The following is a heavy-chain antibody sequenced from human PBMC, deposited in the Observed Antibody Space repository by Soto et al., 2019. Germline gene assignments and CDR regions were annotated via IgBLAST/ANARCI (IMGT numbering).Heavy chain of an antibody. CDR3: AKDQYGGRGGAPDV. D-gene: IGHD2-21*01. V-gene: IGHV3-30*18. CDR1: GFTFSSYG. J-gene: IGHJ6*02. Sequence: QVQLVESGGGVVQPGRSLRLSCAASGFTFSSYGMHWVRQAPGKGLEWVAVISYDGSNKYYADSVKGRFTISRDNSKNTLYLQMNSLRAEDTAVYYCAKDQYGGRGGAPDVWGQGTTVTVSS. CDR2: ISYDGSNK.